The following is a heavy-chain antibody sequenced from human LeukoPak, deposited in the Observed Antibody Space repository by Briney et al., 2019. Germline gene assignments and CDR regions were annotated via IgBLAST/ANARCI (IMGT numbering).Heavy chain of an antibody. CDR2: ISWNSGSI. D-gene: IGHD6-13*01. CDR3: ARDRGYSSSWYFDY. V-gene: IGHV3-9*01. CDR1: GFTFDDYA. Sequence: GGSLRLSCAASGFTFDDYAMHWVRQAPGKGLEWVSGISWNSGSIGYADSVKGRFTISRGNAKNSLYLQMNSLRAEDTAVYYCARDRGYSSSWYFDYWGQGTLVTVSS. J-gene: IGHJ4*02.